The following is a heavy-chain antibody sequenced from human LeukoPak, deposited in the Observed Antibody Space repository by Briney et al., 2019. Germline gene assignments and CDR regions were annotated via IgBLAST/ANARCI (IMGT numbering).Heavy chain of an antibody. CDR1: GGSISSYY. CDR3: AGCSSSWFSYYYYGMDV. J-gene: IGHJ6*02. CDR2: IYYSGST. Sequence: SETLSLTCTVSGGSISSYYWSWIRQPPGKGLEWIGYIYYSGSTNYNPSLKSRVTVSVDTSKNQFSLKLSSVTAADAAVYYCAGCSSSWFSYYYYGMDVWGQGTTVTVSS. D-gene: IGHD6-13*01. V-gene: IGHV4-59*08.